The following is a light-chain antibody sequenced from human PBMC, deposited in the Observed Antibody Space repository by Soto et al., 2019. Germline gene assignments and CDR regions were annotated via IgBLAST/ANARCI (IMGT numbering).Light chain of an antibody. CDR1: SSDVGGYSY. Sequence: QSALTQPRSVSGSPGQSVTISCTGTSSDVGGYSYVSWYQQHPGKAPKLMIYDVSKRPSGVPDRFSGSKSGDTASLTNSGXXXXXXXDYYCWSYAGSYTLIFGGGTK. CDR2: DVS. J-gene: IGLJ2*01. CDR3: WSYAGSYTLI. V-gene: IGLV2-11*01.